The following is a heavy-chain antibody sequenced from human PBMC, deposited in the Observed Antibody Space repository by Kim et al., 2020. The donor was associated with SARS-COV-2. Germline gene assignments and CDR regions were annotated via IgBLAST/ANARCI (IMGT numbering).Heavy chain of an antibody. V-gene: IGHV3-33*01. Sequence: GGSLRLSCAASGFTFSSYGMHWVRQAPGKGLEWVAVIWYDGSNKYYADSVKGRFTISRDNSKNTLYLQMNSLRAEDTAVYYCARDGHFGSGWPGATEGYFDYWGQGTLVTVSS. CDR2: IWYDGSNK. J-gene: IGHJ4*02. CDR1: GFTFSSYG. CDR3: ARDGHFGSGWPGATEGYFDY. D-gene: IGHD6-19*01.